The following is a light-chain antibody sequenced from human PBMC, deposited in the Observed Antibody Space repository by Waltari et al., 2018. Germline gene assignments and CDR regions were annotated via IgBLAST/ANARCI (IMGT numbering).Light chain of an antibody. V-gene: IGKV3D-15*01. CDR3: QQYDYRPWT. CDR2: GTS. Sequence: IVMTQSPATLSLSPGESATLSCRASQSVRSTFAWFQQKPGQPPRLLIYGTSTRATGSPARFTGSGSGTEFSLTISSLQPEDFATYYCQQYDYRPWTFGQGTRVETK. CDR1: QSVRST. J-gene: IGKJ1*01.